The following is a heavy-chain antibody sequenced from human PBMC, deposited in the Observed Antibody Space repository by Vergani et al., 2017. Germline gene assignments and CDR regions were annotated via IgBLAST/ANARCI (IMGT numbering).Heavy chain of an antibody. CDR1: GFTFSSYW. J-gene: IGHJ4*02. CDR2: IKQDGSAK. CDR3: ARDRAASMIVLVTAEFDY. D-gene: IGHD3-22*01. Sequence: EVQRVESGGGLVQPGGSLILSCAASGFTFSSYWMSWVRPAPGKGLEWVANIKQDGSAKYYVDSVKGRFTIARDNTKNSLYLQMNCLRAEDTAVYYCARDRAASMIVLVTAEFDYWGQGTLVTVSS. V-gene: IGHV3-7*01.